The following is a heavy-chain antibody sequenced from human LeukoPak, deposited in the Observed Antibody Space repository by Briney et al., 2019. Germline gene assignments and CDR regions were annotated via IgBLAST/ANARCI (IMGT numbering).Heavy chain of an antibody. CDR3: AKDRYCGGGTCYWSYFDY. J-gene: IGHJ4*02. CDR2: ISGGGGST. Sequence: GGSLRLSCAASGFTFRTYAMSWVRQAPGKGLEWVSAISGGGGSTYYADSVKGRFTISRDNSKNHLFMQMNSLRAEDPAVYYCAKDRYCGGGTCYWSYFDYWGQGTLVTVSS. D-gene: IGHD2-15*01. CDR1: GFTFRTYA. V-gene: IGHV3-23*01.